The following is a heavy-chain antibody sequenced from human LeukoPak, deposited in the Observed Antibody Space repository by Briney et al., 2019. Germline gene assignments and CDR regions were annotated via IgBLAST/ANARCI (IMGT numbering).Heavy chain of an antibody. CDR2: INPSGGST. CDR1: GYTFTGYY. CDR3: ARDSSHEAFDI. Sequence: ASVKVSCKASGYTFTGYYMHWVRQAPGQGLEWMGIINPSGGSTSYAQKFQGRVTMTRDTSTSTVYMELGSLRSEDTAVYYCARDSSHEAFDIWGQGTMVTVSS. V-gene: IGHV1-46*01. J-gene: IGHJ3*02.